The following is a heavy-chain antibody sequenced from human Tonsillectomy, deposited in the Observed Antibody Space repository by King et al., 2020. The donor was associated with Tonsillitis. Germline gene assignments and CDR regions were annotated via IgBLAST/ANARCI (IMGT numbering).Heavy chain of an antibody. D-gene: IGHD2-2*01. Sequence: QLQESGPGLVKPSETVSLICTVSGGSISSSSYYWGWNRQPPGKGLEWIGSVYYSGSTYYNPSLKSRVTISVDTSKNQFSLKLSSVTAADTAVYYCARRWVVPAATPFDYWGQGTLVTVSS. CDR2: VYYSGST. J-gene: IGHJ4*02. CDR3: ARRWVVPAATPFDY. CDR1: GGSISSSSYY. V-gene: IGHV4-39*01.